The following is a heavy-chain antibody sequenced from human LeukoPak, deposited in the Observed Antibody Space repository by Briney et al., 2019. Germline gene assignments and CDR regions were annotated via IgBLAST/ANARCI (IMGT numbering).Heavy chain of an antibody. CDR3: ARSRWRWLQHTAYYFDY. D-gene: IGHD5-24*01. Sequence: KASETLSLTCTVSGGSISSYYWSWIRQPAGKGLEWVGRIYTSGSTNYNPSLKSRVTMSVDTSKNQFSLKLSSVTAADTAVYYCARSRWRWLQHTAYYFDYWGQGTLVTVSS. J-gene: IGHJ4*02. V-gene: IGHV4-4*07. CDR1: GGSISSYY. CDR2: IYTSGST.